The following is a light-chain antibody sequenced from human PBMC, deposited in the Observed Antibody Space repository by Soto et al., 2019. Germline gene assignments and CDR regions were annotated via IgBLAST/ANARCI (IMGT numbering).Light chain of an antibody. Sequence: DIVLTQCPGALSLSPGERPALSCRAIQSVSSSFLAWYPQTPGQAPRLLLYGASTRANGIPASLSGGGSWAKLILTISSLQSEGFSAYYCQQYNNWPPLTFGGGTKVDI. CDR2: GAS. CDR3: QQYNNWPPLT. J-gene: IGKJ4*02. CDR1: QSVSSS. V-gene: IGKV3-15*01.